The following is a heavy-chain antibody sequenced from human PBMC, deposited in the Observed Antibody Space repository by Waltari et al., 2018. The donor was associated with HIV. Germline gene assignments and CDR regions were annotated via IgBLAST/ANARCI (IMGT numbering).Heavy chain of an antibody. D-gene: IGHD2-15*01. Sequence: VQLVESGGGVVQPGTSLGLECTASGLTFGNYAMHWVRQAPGKGLQWVALISSDGSKKSYIDSVKGRFSVSRDNSKNTLYLQMDSLSLDDTALYFCARESTSKWSNSFDSWGPGT. CDR2: ISSDGSKK. J-gene: IGHJ4*01. CDR1: GLTFGNYA. V-gene: IGHV3-30*03. CDR3: ARESTSKWSNSFDS.